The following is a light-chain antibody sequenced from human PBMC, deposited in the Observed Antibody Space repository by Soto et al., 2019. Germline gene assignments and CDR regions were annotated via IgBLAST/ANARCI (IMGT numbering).Light chain of an antibody. CDR3: AAWDDSLNLL. V-gene: IGLV1-44*01. CDR2: NNN. J-gene: IGLJ1*01. CDR1: SSNIGSNT. Sequence: QSVLPQPPSASGTPGQRVAISCSGSSSNIGSNTVNWYQQLPGTAPKLLIYNNNQRPAGVPDRFSGSRSGTSASLAISGLQSEDEADYYCAAWDDSLNLLFGTGTKVTVL.